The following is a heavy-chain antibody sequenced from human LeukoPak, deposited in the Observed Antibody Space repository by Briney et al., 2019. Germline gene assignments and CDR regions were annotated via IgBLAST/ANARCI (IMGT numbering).Heavy chain of an antibody. D-gene: IGHD6-13*01. J-gene: IGHJ4*02. CDR2: IYHSGST. Sequence: SQTLSLTCAVSGGSISSGGYSWRWLRQPPGTGLEWIGYIYHSGSTYYNPSLKSRVTISVDRSKNQFSLKLSSVTAADTAVYYCARGYSSSWLGNYYFDYWGQGTLVTVSS. CDR1: GGSISSGGYS. V-gene: IGHV4-30-2*01. CDR3: ARGYSSSWLGNYYFDY.